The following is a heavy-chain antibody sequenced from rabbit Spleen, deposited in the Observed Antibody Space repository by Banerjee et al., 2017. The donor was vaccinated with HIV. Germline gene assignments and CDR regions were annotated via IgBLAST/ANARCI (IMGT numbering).Heavy chain of an antibody. V-gene: IGHV1S40*01. Sequence: QSLEESGGGLVKPGASLTLTCKASGFTVSSSYWISWVRQAPGKGLEWNACIYTGSTGSTYYASWAKGRFTISKTSSTTVTLQMTSLTAADTATYFCARDLVAVIGWNFNLWGPGTLVTVS. CDR1: GFTVSSSYW. CDR3: ARDLVAVIGWNFNL. D-gene: IGHD1-1*01. CDR2: IYTGSTGST. J-gene: IGHJ4*01.